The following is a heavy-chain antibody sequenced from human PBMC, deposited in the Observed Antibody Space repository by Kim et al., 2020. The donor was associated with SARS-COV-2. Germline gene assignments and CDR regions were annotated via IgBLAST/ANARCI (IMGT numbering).Heavy chain of an antibody. J-gene: IGHJ4*02. CDR1: GYSFTRYY. Sequence: ASVKVSCKASGYSFTRYYINWVRQAPGQGLEWMANIDTRTGNPTFAQGFTGRFVFSLDTSVSTAFLQISSLKTEDTAVYFCARGTDVPGTDYWGQGTLVT. CDR3: ARGTDVPGTDY. CDR2: IDTRTGNP. V-gene: IGHV7-4-1*02.